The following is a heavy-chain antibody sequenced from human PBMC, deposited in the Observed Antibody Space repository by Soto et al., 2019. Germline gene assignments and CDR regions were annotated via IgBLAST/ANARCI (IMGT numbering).Heavy chain of an antibody. CDR3: AKGYGAVDDAFDI. CDR1: GFTFDDYA. CDR2: ISWNSGSI. Sequence: GGSLRLSCAASGFTFDDYAMHWVRQAPGKGLEWVSGISWNSGSIGYADSVKGRFTVSRDNAKNSLYLQMNSLRAEDTALYYCAKGYGAVDDAFDIWGQGTMVTVSS. J-gene: IGHJ3*02. V-gene: IGHV3-9*01. D-gene: IGHD4-17*01.